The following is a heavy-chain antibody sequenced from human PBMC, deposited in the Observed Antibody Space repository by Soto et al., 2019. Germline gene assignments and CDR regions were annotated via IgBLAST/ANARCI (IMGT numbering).Heavy chain of an antibody. D-gene: IGHD6-13*01. Sequence: ASVKVSCKASGYPFSSYFIHWVRQAPGERLEWMGWIDTGRGNTQYPQKFQGRLTITRDTPASTVYLELSSLRSEDTAVYYCARSSSWYVFDYWGQGTLVTVSS. CDR3: ARSSSWYVFDY. J-gene: IGHJ4*02. CDR2: IDTGRGNT. CDR1: GYPFSSYF. V-gene: IGHV1-3*04.